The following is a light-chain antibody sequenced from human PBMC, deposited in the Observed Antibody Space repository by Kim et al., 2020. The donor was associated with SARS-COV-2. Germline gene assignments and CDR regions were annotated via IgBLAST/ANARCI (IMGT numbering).Light chain of an antibody. CDR2: GAS. V-gene: IGKV3-15*01. J-gene: IGKJ4*01. CDR1: QSVGNR. Sequence: VTPGEGATLSCRASQSVGNRLVWYQQEAGHPPRLLVYGASTRATGIPARFSASGSGTEFTLTISSLQSEDSALDYCQQYGGWPLTFGGGTKVDIK. CDR3: QQYGGWPLT.